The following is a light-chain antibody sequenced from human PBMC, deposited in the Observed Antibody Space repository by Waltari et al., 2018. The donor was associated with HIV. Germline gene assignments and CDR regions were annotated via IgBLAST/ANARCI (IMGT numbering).Light chain of an antibody. CDR2: NSI. CDR3: ATWDHELDSWV. Sequence: QSVLPQPPSAPGTPWQVIVLPRSGSRPNIGSDALYWYQPFPGTAPKLLIFNSIQWPSGGPDRCSAAKSGTSASLAISGLQADDEADYYCATWDHELDSWVFGGGTKLTVL. V-gene: IGLV1-44*01. J-gene: IGLJ3*02. CDR1: RPNIGSDA.